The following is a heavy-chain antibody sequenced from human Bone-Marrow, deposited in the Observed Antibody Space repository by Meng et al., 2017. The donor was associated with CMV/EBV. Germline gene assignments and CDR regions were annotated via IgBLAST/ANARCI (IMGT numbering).Heavy chain of an antibody. D-gene: IGHD5-24*01. V-gene: IGHV1-18*01. CDR2: ISVYNGNT. J-gene: IGHJ6*02. CDR3: ARSGDGYSFGYYGMDV. Sequence: ASVKVSCKTSGYTFTSYGISWVRQAPGQGLEWMGWISVYNGNTNYVQSLQGRVTMTTDTSTSTAYMEMRSLRSDDTAVYYCARSGDGYSFGYYGMDVWGQGTTATVSS. CDR1: GYTFTSYG.